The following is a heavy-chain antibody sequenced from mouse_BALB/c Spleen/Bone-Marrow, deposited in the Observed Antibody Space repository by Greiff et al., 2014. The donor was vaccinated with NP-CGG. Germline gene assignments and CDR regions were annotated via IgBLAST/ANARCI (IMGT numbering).Heavy chain of an antibody. CDR3: TRSGGENALDF. CDR2: ISSGGRYT. CDR1: GFTFSDYA. Sequence: EVKLMESGGGLVKPGGSLKLSCAASGFTFSDYAMSWVRLTPEKRLEWVATISSGGRYTYYIDSVKGRLTISRDNAKNTLYLQMSSLRSEDTAMFYCTRSGGENALDFWGQGTSVTASS. J-gene: IGHJ4*01. V-gene: IGHV5-9-1*01.